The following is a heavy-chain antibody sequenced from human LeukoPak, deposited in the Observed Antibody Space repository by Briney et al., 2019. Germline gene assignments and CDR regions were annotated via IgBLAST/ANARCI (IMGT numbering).Heavy chain of an antibody. CDR1: GFNFNSYW. CDR2: IKQDGSDI. J-gene: IGHJ2*01. CDR3: ARDKGTEGLLPRGDWYFDL. Sequence: GGSLRLSCAASGFNFNSYWMSWVRQAPGKGLECVANIKQDGSDIYFVDSVKGRFTISRDNAKNSLYLQMNSLRAEDTAVYYCARDKGTEGLLPRGDWYFDLWGRGTLVTVSS. V-gene: IGHV3-7*05. D-gene: IGHD3-3*01.